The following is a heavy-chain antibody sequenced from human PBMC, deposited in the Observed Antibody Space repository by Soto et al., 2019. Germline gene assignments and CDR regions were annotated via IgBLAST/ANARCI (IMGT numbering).Heavy chain of an antibody. Sequence: REALKISLKGSVYSFSRYWMSGLRQMPGKGLEWMGRIDPSDSYTNYSPSFQGHVTISADKSISTAYLQWSSLKASDTAMYYCARRVTTDGMDVWGQGTTVNVS. CDR3: ARRVTTDGMDV. CDR2: IDPSDSYT. J-gene: IGHJ6*02. CDR1: VYSFSRYW. V-gene: IGHV5-10-1*01. D-gene: IGHD4-4*01.